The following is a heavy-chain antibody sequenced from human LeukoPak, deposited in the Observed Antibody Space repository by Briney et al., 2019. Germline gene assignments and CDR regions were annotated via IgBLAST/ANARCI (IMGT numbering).Heavy chain of an antibody. CDR2: IKQDGSKK. CDR3: AAPGTKLKRLGGGAFDY. CDR1: GFTFSSYW. D-gene: IGHD1-1*01. J-gene: IGHJ4*02. Sequence: GGSLRLSCAASGFTFSSYWMSWVRQAPGKGLEWVANIKQDGSKKYYVDSVKGRFTISRDNAKNSLYLQMNSLRAEDTAVYYFAAPGTKLKRLGGGAFDYWGQGTLVAVSS. V-gene: IGHV3-7*01.